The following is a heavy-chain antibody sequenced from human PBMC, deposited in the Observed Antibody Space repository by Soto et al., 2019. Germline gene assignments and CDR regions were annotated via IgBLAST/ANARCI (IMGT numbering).Heavy chain of an antibody. Sequence: GGSLRLSCAASGFTFSSYWMSWVRQAPGKGLEWVANIKQDGSEKYYVDSVKGRFTISRDNAKNSLYLQMNSLRAEDTAVYYCARAVNSGSCYDAFDIWGQGTMVTVSS. CDR2: IKQDGSEK. J-gene: IGHJ3*02. V-gene: IGHV3-7*01. CDR3: ARAVNSGSCYDAFDI. D-gene: IGHD1-26*01. CDR1: GFTFSSYW.